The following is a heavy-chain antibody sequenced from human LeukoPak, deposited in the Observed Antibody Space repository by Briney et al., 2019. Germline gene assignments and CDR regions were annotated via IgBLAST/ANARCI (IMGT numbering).Heavy chain of an antibody. D-gene: IGHD3-10*01. CDR2: IYYSGST. CDR3: ARDLPQYYYGSGSHQTHFDY. V-gene: IGHV4-59*12. J-gene: IGHJ4*02. Sequence: SETLSLTCTVSGGSISSYYWSWIRQPPGKGLEWIGYIYYSGSTNYNPSLKSRVTISVDTSKNQFSLKLSSVTAADTAVYYCARDLPQYYYGSGSHQTHFDYWGQGTLVTVSS. CDR1: GGSISSYY.